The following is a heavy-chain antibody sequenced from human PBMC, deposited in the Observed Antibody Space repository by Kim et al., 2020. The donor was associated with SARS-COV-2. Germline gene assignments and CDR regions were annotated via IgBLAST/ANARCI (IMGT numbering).Heavy chain of an antibody. V-gene: IGHV4-59*01. D-gene: IGHD1-26*01. J-gene: IGHJ3*02. CDR3: ARAREGAFDI. Sequence: STNYTPPLKSRVTISVDTSKNQFSLKLSSVTAADTAVYYCARAREGAFDIWGQGTMVTVSS. CDR2: ST.